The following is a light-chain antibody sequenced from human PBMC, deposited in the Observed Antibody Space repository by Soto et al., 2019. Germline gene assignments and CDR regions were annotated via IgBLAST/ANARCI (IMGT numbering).Light chain of an antibody. V-gene: IGKV3-20*01. CDR1: QSVSSSY. CDR3: HQYGISPPRT. J-gene: IGKJ1*01. CDR2: GTS. Sequence: EIVLPQSPGTLSLSPGERATLSCRASQSVSSSYLAWYQQKPGQAPRLLIYGTSSRATGIPDRFSGSGSGTDFTLTITRLEPEDFAVYYCHQYGISPPRTFGQGTKVDIK.